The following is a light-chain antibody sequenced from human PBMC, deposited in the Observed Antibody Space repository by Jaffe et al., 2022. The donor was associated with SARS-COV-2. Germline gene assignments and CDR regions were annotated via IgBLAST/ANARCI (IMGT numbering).Light chain of an antibody. J-gene: IGLJ3*02. V-gene: IGLV10-54*01. CDR2: RNN. CDR3: SAWDSSLGFWV. CDR1: NNNVGNQG. Sequence: QAGLTQPPSVSKGLRQTATLTCTGDNNNVGNQGAAWLQQHQGHPPKLLSYRNNNRPSGISERLSASRSGNTASLTITGLQPEDEADYFCSAWDSSLGFWVFGGGTKLTVL.